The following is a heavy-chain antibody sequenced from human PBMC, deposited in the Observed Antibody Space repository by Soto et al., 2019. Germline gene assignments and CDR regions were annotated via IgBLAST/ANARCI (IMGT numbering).Heavy chain of an antibody. V-gene: IGHV3-66*01. D-gene: IGHD6-19*01. CDR2: IYTGDTP. J-gene: IGHJ4*02. CDR3: ARGGSGWDFDY. Sequence: GWSLRLSCASSPHIVVSSYVSWVRQAPGKGLEWVSVIYTGDTPHYADSVKGRFTISRDNSKNTLYLQMDSLRAEDTAVYYCARGGSGWDFDYWGQGTLVTVSS. CDR1: PHIVVSSY.